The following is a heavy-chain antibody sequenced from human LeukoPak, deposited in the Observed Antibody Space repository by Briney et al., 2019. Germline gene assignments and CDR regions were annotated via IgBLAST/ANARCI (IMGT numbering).Heavy chain of an antibody. V-gene: IGHV1-46*01. CDR2: INPSGGST. CDR1: GYTFTSYY. J-gene: IGHJ4*02. CDR3: GIIAAADYFDY. Sequence: GASVKVSCKASGYTFTSYYMHWVRQAPGQGLEWMGIINPSGGSTSYAQKFQGRVTMTRDTSTSTVYMELSSLRSEDTAVYYCGIIAAADYFDYWAREPWSPSPQ. D-gene: IGHD6-13*01.